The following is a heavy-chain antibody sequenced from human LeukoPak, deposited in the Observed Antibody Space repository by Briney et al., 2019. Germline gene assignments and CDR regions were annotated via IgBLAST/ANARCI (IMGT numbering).Heavy chain of an antibody. CDR1: GSIFSRYA. CDR3: AKPPAMVRGVGEFDP. CDR2: MSGSGCST. J-gene: IGHJ5*02. D-gene: IGHD3-10*01. Sequence: GGSLSLSCAASGSIFSRYAMMWVGQAPGRGLEGVSAMSGSGCSTYYADSVKGRFTISRDNSKNPLYLQMNSLRAEDTAVYYCAKPPAMVRGVGEFDPWGQGTLVTVSS. V-gene: IGHV3-23*01.